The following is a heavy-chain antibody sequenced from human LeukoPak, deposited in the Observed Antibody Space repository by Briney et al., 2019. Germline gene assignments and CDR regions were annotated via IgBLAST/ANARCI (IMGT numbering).Heavy chain of an antibody. CDR2: IIPIFGIA. V-gene: IGHV1-69*13. J-gene: IGHJ6*03. D-gene: IGHD5-18*01. CDR1: GGSFNNYA. CDR3: ARTAMVRYYYYYMDV. Sequence: ASVKVFCKASGGSFNNYAISWVRQAPGQGLEWMGRIIPIFGIANYAQKFQGRVTITADESTSTAYMELSSLRSEDTAVYYCARTAMVRYYYYYMDVWGKGTTVTVSS.